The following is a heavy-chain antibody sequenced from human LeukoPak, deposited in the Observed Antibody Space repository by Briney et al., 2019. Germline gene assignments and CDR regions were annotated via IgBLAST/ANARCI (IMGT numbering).Heavy chain of an antibody. J-gene: IGHJ4*02. CDR1: GFTFSSYA. V-gene: IGHV3-30*03. CDR3: ARDKSYFGSGNYHYFDS. D-gene: IGHD3-10*01. CDR2: ISHDGGNK. Sequence: GGSLRLSCAASGFTFSSYAMSWVRQAPGKRLEWVAFISHDGGNKKYGDSVKGRFTISRDNSKNTVYLQMNSLRPEDTALYYCARDKSYFGSGNYHYFDSWGQGALVIVSS.